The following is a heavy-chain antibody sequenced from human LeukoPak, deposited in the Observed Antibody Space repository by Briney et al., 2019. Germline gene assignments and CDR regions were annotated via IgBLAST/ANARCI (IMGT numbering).Heavy chain of an antibody. V-gene: IGHV4-38-2*02. CDR2: IYHSGST. J-gene: IGHJ4*02. D-gene: IGHD5-18*01. CDR3: ARDERYSYGYGVGY. Sequence: PSETLSLTWAVSCYSISSGYYWGWIRQPPGKGRVGSGSIYHSGSTYYNSSLKRRGTISVDTFKNHFPLQLSSVTAADTAVYYCARDERYSYGYGVGYWGQGTLVTVSS. CDR1: CYSISSGYY.